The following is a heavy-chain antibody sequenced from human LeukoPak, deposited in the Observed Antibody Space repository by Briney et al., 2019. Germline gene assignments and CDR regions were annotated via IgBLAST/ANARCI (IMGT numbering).Heavy chain of an antibody. D-gene: IGHD1-14*01. Sequence: SETLSLTCTVSGGSISSSSYYWGWIRQPPGKGLEWIGSIYYSGSTYYNPSLKSRVTISVDTSKNQFSLKLSSVTAADTAVYYCASQGSVGMADYWGQGTLVTVSS. J-gene: IGHJ4*02. CDR3: ASQGSVGMADY. V-gene: IGHV4-39*01. CDR2: IYYSGST. CDR1: GGSISSSSYY.